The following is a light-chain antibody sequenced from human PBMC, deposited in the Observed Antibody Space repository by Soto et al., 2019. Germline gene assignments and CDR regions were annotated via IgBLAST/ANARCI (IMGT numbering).Light chain of an antibody. CDR3: QHYNSYSEA. CDR1: QSIIIY. V-gene: IGKV1-9*01. CDR2: GAS. Sequence: DIQFTQSPSFLSASVGDRVTITCRTSQSIIIYLNWYQQKVGEPPRLLIFGASNLQSGVPSRFSGSGSGTEFTLTISSLQPDDFATYYCQHYNSYSEAFGQGTKVDIK. J-gene: IGKJ1*01.